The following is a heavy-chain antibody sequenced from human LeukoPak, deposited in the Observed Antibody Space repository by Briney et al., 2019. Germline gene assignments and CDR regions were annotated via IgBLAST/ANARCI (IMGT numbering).Heavy chain of an antibody. CDR3: ARGRSIVVVPAAIEVFDY. CDR1: GFTFSSYG. J-gene: IGHJ4*02. V-gene: IGHV3-33*01. CDR2: IWYDGSNK. D-gene: IGHD2-2*02. Sequence: PGGALILSCAASGFTFSSYGMHWVRQAPGKGPEWVAVIWYDGSNKYYAASLKGRFTISTDNSKNTLYLQMNSLRAEDTAVYYCARGRSIVVVPAAIEVFDYWGQGTLVTVSS.